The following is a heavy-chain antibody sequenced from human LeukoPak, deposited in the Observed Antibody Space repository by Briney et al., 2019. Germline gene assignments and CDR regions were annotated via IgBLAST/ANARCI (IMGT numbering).Heavy chain of an antibody. J-gene: IGHJ5*02. CDR3: AREVRALNWFDP. Sequence: ASVKVSCKASGYTFTSYGISWVRQAPGQGLEWMGWISAGNGNTKYSQKFQGRVTITRDTSASTAYMELSSLRSEDTAVYYCAREVRALNWFDPWGQGTLVTVSS. V-gene: IGHV1-18*01. CDR2: ISAGNGNT. CDR1: GYTFTSYG.